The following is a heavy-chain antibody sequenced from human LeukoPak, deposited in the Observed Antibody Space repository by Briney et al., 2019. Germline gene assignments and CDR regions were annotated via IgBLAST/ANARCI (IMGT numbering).Heavy chain of an antibody. Sequence: ASVKVSCKASGYTFTSYYMHWVRQAPGQGLEWMGIINPSGGSTSYAQKFQGRVTMTGDMSTSTVYMELSSLRSEDTAVYYCARGSDTAMVYYYYYYMDVWGKGTTVTVSS. CDR2: INPSGGST. V-gene: IGHV1-46*01. CDR1: GYTFTSYY. CDR3: ARGSDTAMVYYYYYYMDV. D-gene: IGHD5-18*01. J-gene: IGHJ6*03.